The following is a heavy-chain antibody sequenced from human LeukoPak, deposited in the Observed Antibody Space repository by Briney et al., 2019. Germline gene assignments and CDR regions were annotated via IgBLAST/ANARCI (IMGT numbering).Heavy chain of an antibody. V-gene: IGHV3-23*01. J-gene: IGHJ6*02. D-gene: IGHD2-8*01. CDR3: AKDPCTDGVCYTSSYYGMDV. CDR2: ISGSSLSA. Sequence: GGSPRLSCAASGFTFSSCAMSWVRQAPGKGLEWVSVISGSSLSAYYADSVKGRFTFSRDNSKNTLYLQMNSLGVEDTAVYYCAKDPCTDGVCYTSSYYGMDVWGLGTTVTVSS. CDR1: GFTFSSCA.